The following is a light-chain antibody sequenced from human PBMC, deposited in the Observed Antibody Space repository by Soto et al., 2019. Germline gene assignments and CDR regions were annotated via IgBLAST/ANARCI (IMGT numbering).Light chain of an antibody. CDR2: GAS. V-gene: IGKV3D-20*02. CDR1: QSVSSSY. CDR3: QQRSEWPLT. J-gene: IGKJ4*01. Sequence: EMVLTQSPGTLSLSPGERATLSCRASQSVSSSYLAWYQQKPGQAPRLLIYGASSRATGLPDRFSGSGSGTDFTLTISRLEPEDFAVYYCQQRSEWPLTFGGGTKVEIK.